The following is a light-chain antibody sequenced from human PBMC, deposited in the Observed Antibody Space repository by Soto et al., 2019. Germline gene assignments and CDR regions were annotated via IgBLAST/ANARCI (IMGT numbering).Light chain of an antibody. V-gene: IGKV3-15*01. CDR1: QSVSSN. J-gene: IGKJ2*01. Sequence: EIVMTQSPATLSVSPGERATLSCRASQSVSSNLAWYQQKPDQAPRLLIYGASTRATGIPARFSGSGSGTEPTSTISNLQADVCADYYDQCYKYCPYTFGQGTKLEIK. CDR3: QCYKYCPYT. CDR2: GAS.